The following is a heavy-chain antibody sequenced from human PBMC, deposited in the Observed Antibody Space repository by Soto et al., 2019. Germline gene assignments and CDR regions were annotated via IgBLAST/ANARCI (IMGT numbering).Heavy chain of an antibody. CDR3: AKDPGYCSGGSCYAFDY. CDR1: GFTFSSYC. Sequence: GGSLRLSCAASGFTFSSYCMHWVRQAPGKGLEWVAVISYDGSNKYYADSVKGRFTISRDNSKNTLYLQMNSLRAEDTAVYYCAKDPGYCSGGSCYAFDYWGQGTLVTVSS. D-gene: IGHD2-15*01. J-gene: IGHJ4*02. CDR2: ISYDGSNK. V-gene: IGHV3-30*18.